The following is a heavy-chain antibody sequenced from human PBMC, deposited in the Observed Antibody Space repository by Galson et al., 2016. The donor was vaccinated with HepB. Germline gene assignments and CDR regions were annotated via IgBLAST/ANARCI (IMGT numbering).Heavy chain of an antibody. CDR2: ISGSGGNK. J-gene: IGHJ4*02. V-gene: IGHV3-23*01. CDR3: ATPRGYSYGYWDDTTTDY. CDR1: GFTFSSYA. Sequence: SLRLSCAASGFTFSSYAMSWVRQAPGKGLEWVSAISGSGGNKYYADSVKGRFTFSRDNSKNTLYLQMNSLRAEDTAVYYCATPRGYSYGYWDDTTTDYWGQGTLVTVSS. D-gene: IGHD5-18*01.